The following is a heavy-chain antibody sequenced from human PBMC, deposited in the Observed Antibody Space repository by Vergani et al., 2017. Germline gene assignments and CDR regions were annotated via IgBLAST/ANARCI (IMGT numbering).Heavy chain of an antibody. D-gene: IGHD3-22*01. CDR1: GFTFSTYA. CDR2: ISSDGGST. CDR3: AGPQGTSAYYYGGFDY. Sequence: EVQLVESGGSVVRPGGSLRLSCAASGFTFSTYAMTWVRQAPGKGLEWVSTISSDGGSTYYADSVKGRFTISRDNSKNTLSLQMNSLTAEDTAIYYCAGPQGTSAYYYGGFDYWGQGILVTVSS. J-gene: IGHJ4*02. V-gene: IGHV3-23*04.